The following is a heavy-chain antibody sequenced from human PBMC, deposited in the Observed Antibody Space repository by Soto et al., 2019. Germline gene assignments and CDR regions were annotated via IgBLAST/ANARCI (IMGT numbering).Heavy chain of an antibody. CDR3: AKDRERIATRSIDY. J-gene: IGHJ4*02. Sequence: EVQLLESGGGLVQPGGSLRLSCAASGFTFSSYAMSWVRQAPGKGLEWVSGISGSGVSTYYAASVKGRFTISRDNSKSTLYLQMTSLRAEDTAVYYCAKDRERIATRSIDYWGQGTLVTVSS. V-gene: IGHV3-23*01. CDR1: GFTFSSYA. D-gene: IGHD6-6*01. CDR2: ISGSGVST.